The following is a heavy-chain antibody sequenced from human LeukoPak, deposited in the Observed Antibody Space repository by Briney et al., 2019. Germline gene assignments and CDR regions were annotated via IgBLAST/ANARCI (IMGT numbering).Heavy chain of an antibody. CDR2: INPSGGST. CDR1: GYTFTSYY. V-gene: IGHV1-46*01. Sequence: ASVKVSCKASGYTFTSYYMHWVRQAPGQGLEWMGIINPSGGSTSYAQKFQGRVTMTRDTSTSTVYMELSSLRSEDTAVYYCARVPKRYCTNGVCYFDYWGQGTLVTVPS. J-gene: IGHJ4*02. D-gene: IGHD2-8*01. CDR3: ARVPKRYCTNGVCYFDY.